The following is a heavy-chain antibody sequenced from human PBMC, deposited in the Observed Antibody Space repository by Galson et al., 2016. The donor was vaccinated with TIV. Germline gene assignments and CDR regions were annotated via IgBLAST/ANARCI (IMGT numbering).Heavy chain of an antibody. D-gene: IGHD2-2*01. V-gene: IGHV1-3*04. CDR2: INTATGYT. CDR3: ARLGYCSSMSCFQFDR. J-gene: IGHJ5*02. Sequence: SVKVSCKASGYTFTSYGIHWMRQAPGQRLEWVGWINTATGYTKYSQTFQDRITITRDTSASTAYMELSSLRSEDTATYYCARLGYCSSMSCFQFDRWGQGTLVSVSS. CDR1: GYTFTSYG.